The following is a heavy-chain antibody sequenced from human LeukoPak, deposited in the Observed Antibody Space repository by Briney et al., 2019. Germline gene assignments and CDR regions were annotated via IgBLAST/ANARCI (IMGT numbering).Heavy chain of an antibody. J-gene: IGHJ4*02. CDR1: GFTVNSNY. Sequence: GGSLRLSCAASGFTVNSNYMSWVLQAPGKGLEWVSIIYSGGSTHYGDSVKGRFTISRDNSKNTLYLQMNSLRAEDTAVYYCARANYEILTGYLYFDYWGQGTPVTVSS. V-gene: IGHV3-66*01. D-gene: IGHD3-9*01. CDR3: ARANYEILTGYLYFDY. CDR2: IYSGGST.